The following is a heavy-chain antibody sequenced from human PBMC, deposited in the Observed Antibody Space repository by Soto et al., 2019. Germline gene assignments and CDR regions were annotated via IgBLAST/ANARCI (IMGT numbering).Heavy chain of an antibody. CDR2: ISGSGGST. CDR1: GFTFSSYA. V-gene: IGHV3-23*01. CDR3: AKDIVLMVYARWVGAFDI. D-gene: IGHD2-8*01. J-gene: IGHJ3*02. Sequence: EVQLLESGGGLVQPGGSLRLSCAASGFTFSSYAMSWVRQAPGKGLEWVSAISGSGGSTYYADSVKGRFTISRDNSKNTLYLQMNSLRAEDTAVYYCAKDIVLMVYARWVGAFDIWGQGTMVTVAS.